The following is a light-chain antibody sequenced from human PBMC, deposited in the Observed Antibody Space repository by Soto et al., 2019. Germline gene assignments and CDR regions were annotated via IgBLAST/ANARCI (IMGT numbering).Light chain of an antibody. J-gene: IGKJ1*01. CDR3: QQYNSYSWT. V-gene: IGKV1-5*01. Sequence: DIQMTQSPSTLSASVGDRVTITCRASQSFRSWLAWYQQKPGKAPKLLIYDASSLESGVPSRFSGSGSGTEFTLTISSLQPEDFATYYCQQYNSYSWTFGQGTKVEIK. CDR2: DAS. CDR1: QSFRSW.